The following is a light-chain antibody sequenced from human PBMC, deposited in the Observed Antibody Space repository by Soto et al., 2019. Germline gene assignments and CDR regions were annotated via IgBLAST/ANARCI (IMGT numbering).Light chain of an antibody. V-gene: IGLV2-14*01. Sequence: QSVRTQPASVSGPPGQTITISCTGTSSDVGCHNYVSWYQQHPGKAPKLMMYEVSNRPTGVSNRFSGSKSGNTASPTISGLQPEDEADYYCSSYTSTSTYVFVNGTKVCVL. CDR1: SSDVGCHNY. J-gene: IGLJ1*01. CDR2: EVS. CDR3: SSYTSTSTYV.